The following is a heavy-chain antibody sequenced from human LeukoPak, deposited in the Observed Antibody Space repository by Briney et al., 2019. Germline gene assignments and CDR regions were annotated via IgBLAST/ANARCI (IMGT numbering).Heavy chain of an antibody. CDR2: INHSGST. CDR1: GGSFSGYY. D-gene: IGHD2-2*01. V-gene: IGHV4-34*01. Sequence: SETLSLTCAVYGGSFSGYYWSWIRQPPGKGLEWIGEINHSGSTNYSPSLKSRVTISVDTSKNQFSLKLSSVTAADTAVYYCARGQFTRPEYYYYMDVWGKGTTVTVSS. J-gene: IGHJ6*03. CDR3: ARGQFTRPEYYYYMDV.